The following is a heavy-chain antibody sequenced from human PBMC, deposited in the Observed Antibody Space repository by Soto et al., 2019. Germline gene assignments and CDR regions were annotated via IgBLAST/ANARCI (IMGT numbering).Heavy chain of an antibody. CDR1: GGPFSSFA. V-gene: IGHV1-69*06. Sequence: QVQLVQSGAEVKKPGSSVKVSCTTSGGPFSSFAINWVRQAPGQGLEWMGGIIPLDGTTTYAEKIQGRVTITADTSTSTAYMDLISLTLEDTAVYYCARSFTKSRRGGVAFDYWGQGTLLTVSS. CDR3: ARSFTKSRRGGVAFDY. D-gene: IGHD3-3*01. CDR2: IIPLDGTT. J-gene: IGHJ4*02.